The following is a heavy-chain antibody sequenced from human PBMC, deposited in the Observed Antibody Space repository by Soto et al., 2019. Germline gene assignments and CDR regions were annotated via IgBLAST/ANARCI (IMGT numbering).Heavy chain of an antibody. CDR2: IYYSGST. CDR1: GGSISSYY. J-gene: IGHJ6*02. D-gene: IGHD3-10*01. Sequence: TLSLTCTVSGGSISSYYWSWIRQPPGKGLEWIGYIYYSGSTNYNPSLKSRVTISVDTSKNQFSLKLSSVTAADTAVYYCARWGGAPGLYYYYYYGMDVWGQGTTATVSS. CDR3: ARWGGAPGLYYYYYYGMDV. V-gene: IGHV4-59*01.